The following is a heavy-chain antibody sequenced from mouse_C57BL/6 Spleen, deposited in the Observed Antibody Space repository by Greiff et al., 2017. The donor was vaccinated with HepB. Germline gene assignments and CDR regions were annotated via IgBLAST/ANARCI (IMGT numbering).Heavy chain of an antibody. CDR3: ARIKKIVATYFEY. CDR1: GYTFTSYW. J-gene: IGHJ2*01. D-gene: IGHD1-1*01. V-gene: IGHV1S81*02. Sequence: QVQLQQPGAELVKAGASVKMSCKASGYTFTSYWMHWVKQRLGQGLEWFAETNPTNGRTYYNEKFKSKATLTVDKSSSTAYMLLSGPTSEDSAVYYCARIKKIVATYFEYWDQGTTLTVSS. CDR2: TNPTNGRT.